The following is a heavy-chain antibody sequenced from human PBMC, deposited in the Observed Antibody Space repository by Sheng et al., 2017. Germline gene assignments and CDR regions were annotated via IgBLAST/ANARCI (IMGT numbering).Heavy chain of an antibody. CDR1: GFTFSSFE. CDR3: ARRDRGGWFDP. D-gene: IGHD3-16*01. J-gene: IGHJ5*02. V-gene: IGHV3-48*03. Sequence: EVQLVESGGGLVQPGGSLRLSCTASGFTFSSFEMNWVRQAPGKGLEWVSYISSSGSLIYYAASVKGRFTISRDNAKNSLYLQMNSLRAEDTAVYYCARRDRGGWFDPWGQGTLVTVSS. CDR2: ISSSGSLI.